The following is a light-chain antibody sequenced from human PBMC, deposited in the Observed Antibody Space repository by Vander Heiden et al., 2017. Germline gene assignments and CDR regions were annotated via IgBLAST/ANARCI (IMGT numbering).Light chain of an antibody. J-gene: IGKJ1*01. CDR2: GAT. Sequence: EIVLTQSPGTLSLSPGERATLSCRASQSVSSIYLSWYQQKPDQAPRLLIFGATSRATGIPDRFSGSGAGTDFTLTISRLEPEDVAVYCCQLYDSLWTFGQGTKVEIK. CDR1: QSVSSIY. CDR3: QLYDSLWT. V-gene: IGKV3-20*01.